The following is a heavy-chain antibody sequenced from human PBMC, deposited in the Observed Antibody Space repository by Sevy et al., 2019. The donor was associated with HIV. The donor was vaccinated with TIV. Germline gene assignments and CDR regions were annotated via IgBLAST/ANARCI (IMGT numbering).Heavy chain of an antibody. D-gene: IGHD3-22*01. CDR2: INPNSGGT. Sequence: ASVKVSCKASGYTFTGYYMHWVRQAPRQGLEWMGWINPNSGGTNYAQKFQGRVTMTRDTSISTAYMELSRLRSDDTAVYYCARDDYYDSSGYADYGMDVWGQGTTVTVSS. CDR1: GYTFTGYY. V-gene: IGHV1-2*02. J-gene: IGHJ6*02. CDR3: ARDDYYDSSGYADYGMDV.